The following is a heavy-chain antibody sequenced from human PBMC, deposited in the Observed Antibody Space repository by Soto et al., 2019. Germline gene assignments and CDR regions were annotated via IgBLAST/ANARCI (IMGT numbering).Heavy chain of an antibody. J-gene: IGHJ3*02. D-gene: IGHD3-10*01. CDR2: ISDGGDLT. CDR3: ARRVIGSSRAFDI. V-gene: IGHV3-23*01. Sequence: GGSLRLSCAASGFAFSSHPMSWARQAPVKGLEWVAGISDGGDLTYNADSVRGRFTISRDKSTNTLYLQMNTHRAEDTAMYYCARRVIGSSRAFDIWGQGTMVTVSS. CDR1: GFAFSSHP.